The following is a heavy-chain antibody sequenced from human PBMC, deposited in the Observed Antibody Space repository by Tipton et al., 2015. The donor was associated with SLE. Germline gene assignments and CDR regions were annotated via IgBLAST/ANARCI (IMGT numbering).Heavy chain of an antibody. D-gene: IGHD6-19*01. CDR2: ISGSGGST. Sequence: GSLRLSCAASGFTFSSYAMSWVRQAPGKGLEWVSAISGSGGSTYYADSVKGRFTISRDNSKNTLYLQMNGLRAEDTAVYYCAKGSTVAGWYFDLWGRGTLVTVSS. CDR1: GFTFSSYA. J-gene: IGHJ2*01. CDR3: AKGSTVAGWYFDL. V-gene: IGHV3-23*01.